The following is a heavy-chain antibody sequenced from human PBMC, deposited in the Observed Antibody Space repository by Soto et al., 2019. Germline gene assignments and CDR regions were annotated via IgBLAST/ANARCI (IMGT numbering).Heavy chain of an antibody. CDR2: INGDGSDT. Sequence: EVQLVESGGGLVQPGGSLRLSCGASGFDFNNYWMHWVRQDPGKGLVWVSRINGDGSDTKYADSVKGRFTISRDNAKNTVYLQMNSLRAEDTAVYYCESDQTTGDWFDAWGQGTLVTVSS. D-gene: IGHD4-17*01. CDR3: ESDQTTGDWFDA. V-gene: IGHV3-74*03. CDR1: GFDFNNYW. J-gene: IGHJ5*02.